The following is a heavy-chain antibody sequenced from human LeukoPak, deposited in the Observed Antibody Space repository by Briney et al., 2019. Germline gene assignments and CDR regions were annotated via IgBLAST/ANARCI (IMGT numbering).Heavy chain of an antibody. CDR3: ASEKSSSSGNDY. J-gene: IGHJ4*02. V-gene: IGHV4-38-2*02. D-gene: IGHD6-6*01. CDR1: GYSISSGYY. Sequence: SETLSLTCTVSGYSISSGYYWGWIRQPPGKGLEWIGSIYHSGSTYYNPSLKSRVTIPVDTSKNQFSLKLSSVTAADTAVYYCASEKSSSSGNDYWGQGTLVTVSS. CDR2: IYHSGST.